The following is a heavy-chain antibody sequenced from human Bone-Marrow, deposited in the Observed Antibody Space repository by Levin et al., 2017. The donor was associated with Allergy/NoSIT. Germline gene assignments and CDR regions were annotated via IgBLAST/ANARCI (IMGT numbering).Heavy chain of an antibody. V-gene: IGHV4-59*01. CDR3: ARGYYDILTGYYHAFDI. J-gene: IGHJ3*02. Sequence: PSETLSLTCTVSGGSISSYYWSWIRQPPGKGLEWIGYIYYSGSTNYNPSLKSRVTISVDTSKNQFSLKLSSVTAADTAVYYCARGYYDILTGYYHAFDIWGQGTMVTVSS. CDR1: GGSISSYY. CDR2: IYYSGST. D-gene: IGHD3-9*01.